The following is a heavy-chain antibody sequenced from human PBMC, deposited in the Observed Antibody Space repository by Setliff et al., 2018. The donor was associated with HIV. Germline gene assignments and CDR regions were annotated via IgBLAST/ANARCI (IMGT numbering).Heavy chain of an antibody. CDR2: IYYSGST. CDR3: ARGESTTWDLAEYFQH. J-gene: IGHJ1*01. CDR1: GGSISSGGYY. V-gene: IGHV4-31*03. Sequence: ASETLSLTCTVSGGSISSGGYYWSWIRQHPGNGLEWIGYIYYSGSTYYNPSLKSRITISVDTSKNHFSLKLGFVTAADTAVYYCARGESTTWDLAEYFQHWGHGTLVTVSS. D-gene: IGHD2-2*01.